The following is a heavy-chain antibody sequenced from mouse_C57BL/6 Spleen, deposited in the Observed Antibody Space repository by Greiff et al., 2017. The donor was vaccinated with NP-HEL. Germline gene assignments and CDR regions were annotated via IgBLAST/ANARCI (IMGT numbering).Heavy chain of an antibody. D-gene: IGHD1-1*01. CDR3: ARSYYYGSSHDY. V-gene: IGHV5-17*01. CDR1: GFTFSDYG. J-gene: IGHJ2*01. Sequence: EVMLVESGGGLVKPGGSLKLSCAASGFTFSDYGMHWVRQAPEKGLEWVAYISSGSSTIYYADTVKGRFTISRDNAKNTLFLQMTSLRSEDTAMYYCARSYYYGSSHDYWGQGTTLTVSS. CDR2: ISSGSSTI.